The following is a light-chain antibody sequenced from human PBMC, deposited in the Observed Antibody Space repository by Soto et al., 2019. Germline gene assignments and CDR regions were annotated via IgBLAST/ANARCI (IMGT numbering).Light chain of an antibody. V-gene: IGKV3-15*01. Sequence: DKVMTQSPATLSVSPGESVTLSCRASQSIGSNLAWFQQKRGQTPRLPIYGASARATGVPDRFSGSGSGTEFTLTISSLQSEDCAVYYCQQYDNWPRTFGQGTKVDIK. CDR3: QQYDNWPRT. CDR1: QSIGSN. CDR2: GAS. J-gene: IGKJ1*01.